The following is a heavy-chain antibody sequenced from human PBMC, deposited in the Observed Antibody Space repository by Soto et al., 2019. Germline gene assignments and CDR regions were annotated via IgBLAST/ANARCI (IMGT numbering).Heavy chain of an antibody. D-gene: IGHD6-13*01. CDR2: INPSGGST. CDR1: GYTFTNYY. CDR3: ARGIAAAGPENWFDP. V-gene: IGHV1-46*03. J-gene: IGHJ5*02. Sequence: ASVKVSCKASGYTFTNYYVHWVRQAPGQGLEWMGIINPSGGSTSYAQKFQGRVTMTRDTSTSTVYMELSSLRSEDTAVYYCARGIAAAGPENWFDPWGQGTLVTVSS.